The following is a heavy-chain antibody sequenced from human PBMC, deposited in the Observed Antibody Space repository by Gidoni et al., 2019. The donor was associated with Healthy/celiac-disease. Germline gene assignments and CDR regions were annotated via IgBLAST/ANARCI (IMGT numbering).Heavy chain of an antibody. Sequence: QVTLKESGPALVKPTQTLTLTCTFSGFSLSTSGMRVSWIRQPPGKALEWLARIDWDDDKFYSTSLKTRLTISKDTSKNQVVLTMTNMDPVDTATYYCARMTGIAVAGTEEYYFDYWGQGTLVTVSS. CDR3: ARMTGIAVAGTEEYYFDY. CDR1: GFSLSTSGMR. CDR2: IDWDDDK. J-gene: IGHJ4*02. D-gene: IGHD6-19*01. V-gene: IGHV2-70*04.